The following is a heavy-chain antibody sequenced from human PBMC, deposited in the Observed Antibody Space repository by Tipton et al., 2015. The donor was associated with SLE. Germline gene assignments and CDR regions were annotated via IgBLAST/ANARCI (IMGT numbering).Heavy chain of an antibody. J-gene: IGHJ4*02. CDR2: IYYSGST. V-gene: IGHV4-39*01. D-gene: IGHD1-26*01. CDR1: GGSISSSSYY. Sequence: TLSLTCTVSGGSISSSSYYWGWIRQPPGKGLEWIGSIYYSGSTYYNPSLKSRVTISVDTSKNQFSLKLSSGTAADTAVYYCASQHWELPDYWGQGTLVTVSS. CDR3: ASQHWELPDY.